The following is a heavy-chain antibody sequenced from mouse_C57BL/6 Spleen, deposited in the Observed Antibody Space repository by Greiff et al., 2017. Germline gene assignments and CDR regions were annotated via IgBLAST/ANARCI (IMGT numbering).Heavy chain of an antibody. V-gene: IGHV1-82*01. Sequence: QVQLQQSGPELVKPGASVKISCKASGYAFSSSWMNWVKQRPGKGLEWIGRIYPGDGDTNYNGKFKGKATLTADKSSSTAYMQLSSLTSEDSAVYFCARKAITTLAYWGQGTSVTVSA. CDR2: IYPGDGDT. CDR3: ARKAITTLAY. J-gene: IGHJ4*01. D-gene: IGHD1-1*01. CDR1: GYAFSSSW.